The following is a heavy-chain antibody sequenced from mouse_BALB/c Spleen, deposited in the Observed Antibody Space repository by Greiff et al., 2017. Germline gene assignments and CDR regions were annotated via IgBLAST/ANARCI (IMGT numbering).Heavy chain of an antibody. CDR3: ARQGDYDERAMDY. V-gene: IGHV5-6*01. Sequence: EVNVVESGGDLVKPGGSLKLSCAASGFTFSSYGMSWVRQTPDKRLEWVATISSGGSYTYYPDSVKGRFTISRDNAKNTLYLQMSSLKSEDTAMYYCARQGDYDERAMDYWGQGTSVTVSS. CDR2: ISSGGSYT. J-gene: IGHJ4*01. CDR1: GFTFSSYG. D-gene: IGHD2-4*01.